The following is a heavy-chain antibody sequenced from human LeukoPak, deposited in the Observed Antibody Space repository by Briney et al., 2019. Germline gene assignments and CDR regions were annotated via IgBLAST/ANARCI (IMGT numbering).Heavy chain of an antibody. CDR2: ISSSSSYI. CDR3: ARAHGDWFDP. J-gene: IGHJ5*02. D-gene: IGHD3-10*01. CDR1: GFTFSSYS. Sequence: GGSLRLSCAASGFTFSSYSMNWVRQAPGKGLEWVSSISSSSSYIYYADSVKGRFTISRDNAKNSLYLQMNSLGAGDTAVYYCARAHGDWFDPWGQGTLVTVSS. V-gene: IGHV3-21*01.